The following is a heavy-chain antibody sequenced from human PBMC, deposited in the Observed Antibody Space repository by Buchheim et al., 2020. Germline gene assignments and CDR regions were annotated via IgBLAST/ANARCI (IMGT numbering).Heavy chain of an antibody. J-gene: IGHJ4*02. CDR2: IYYSGRT. V-gene: IGHV4-61*01. Sequence: QVQLQESGPGLVKPSETLSLTCTVSGGSVSSGNYYWNWIRQPPGKGLEWIGYIYYSGRTNYNPSLKSRVTISVDTSKNQFSLRLRSVTAADTAVYYCVRSYYDYIGGSYRSYYLDYWGQGT. CDR3: VRSYYDYIGGSYRSYYLDY. D-gene: IGHD3-16*02. CDR1: GGSVSSGNYY.